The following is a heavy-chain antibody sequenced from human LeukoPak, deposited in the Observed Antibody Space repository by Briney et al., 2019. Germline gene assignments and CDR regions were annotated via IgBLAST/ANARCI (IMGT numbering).Heavy chain of an antibody. CDR3: ARVKGDGDAFYFYY. J-gene: IGHJ4*02. Sequence: GRSLTPSSALSGFFLGTYCMSWVSQAPGGGLGWISYISNRGSGRFYTDSEKGRITIYRDKGRKTVSLQMNSLRDEDTAVYYCARVKGDGDAFYFYYWGQGTLVAVSS. V-gene: IGHV3-48*02. CDR1: GFFLGTYC. D-gene: IGHD4-17*01. CDR2: ISNRGSGR.